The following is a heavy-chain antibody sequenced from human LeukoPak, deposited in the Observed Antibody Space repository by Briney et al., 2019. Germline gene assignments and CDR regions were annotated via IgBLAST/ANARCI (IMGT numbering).Heavy chain of an antibody. D-gene: IGHD5-24*01. CDR3: AREMATIDAFDI. J-gene: IGHJ3*02. V-gene: IGHV3-11*04. CDR1: GFTFSDYY. Sequence: GGSLRLSCAASGFTFSDYYMSWIRQAPGKVLEWVSYISSSGSTIYYADSVKGRFTISRDNAKNSLYLQMNSLRAEDTAVYYCAREMATIDAFDIWGQGTMVTVSS. CDR2: ISSSGSTI.